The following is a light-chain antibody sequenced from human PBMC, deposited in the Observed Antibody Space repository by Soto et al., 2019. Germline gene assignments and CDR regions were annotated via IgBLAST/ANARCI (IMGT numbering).Light chain of an antibody. CDR1: QSITSSY. V-gene: IGKV3-20*01. Sequence: EIVLTQSPGTLSLSPGERATLSCRASQSITSSYLAWYQQKPGRAPRLLMYGASTRAPGIPDRLSGSGSGTDFTLTISRLEPEDSAVYYCQQYGNSPPTFGGGTKVDIK. J-gene: IGKJ4*01. CDR2: GAS. CDR3: QQYGNSPPT.